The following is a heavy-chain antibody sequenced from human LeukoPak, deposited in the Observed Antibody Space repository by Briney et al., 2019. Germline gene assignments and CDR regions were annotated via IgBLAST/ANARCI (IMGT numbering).Heavy chain of an antibody. Sequence: SETLSLTRTVSSGSISIDNYYWAWLRQPPGKGLEWIGTFYYRATVFNSGSTYYNPSLKSRVTISLDTSKNQFSLKLSSVTAADTAVYYCASQKWWRKDHYFDYWGQGTLVTVSS. D-gene: IGHD2-15*01. CDR2: FYYRATVFNSGST. V-gene: IGHV4-39*07. CDR1: SGSISIDNYY. CDR3: ASQKWWRKDHYFDY. J-gene: IGHJ4*02.